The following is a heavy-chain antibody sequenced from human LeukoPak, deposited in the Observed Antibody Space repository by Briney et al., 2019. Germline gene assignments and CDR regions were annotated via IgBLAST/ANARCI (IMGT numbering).Heavy chain of an antibody. CDR3: ARADVVVPAAMGYNWFDP. D-gene: IGHD2-2*01. Sequence: ASVKVSCKASGYTFTGYYMHWVRQAPGQGLEWMGWINPNSGGTNYAQKFQGRVTMTRNTSISTAYMELSSLRSEDTAVYYCARADVVVPAAMGYNWFDPWGQGTLVTVSS. CDR1: GYTFTGYY. V-gene: IGHV1-2*02. J-gene: IGHJ5*02. CDR2: INPNSGGT.